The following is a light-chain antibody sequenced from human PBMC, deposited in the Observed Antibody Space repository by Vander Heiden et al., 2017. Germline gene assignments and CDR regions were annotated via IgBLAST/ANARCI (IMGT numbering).Light chain of an antibody. CDR3: QQYGSSPRYT. J-gene: IGKJ2*01. Sequence: EIVLTQSPGTLSLSPGERATLSCRASQSVSSSYLAWYQQKPGQAPRLLIYGASSRATGIPDRFSGSGYGTDFTLTISRREPEDFAVYYCQQYGSSPRYTFGQGTKLXIK. CDR1: QSVSSSY. V-gene: IGKV3-20*01. CDR2: GAS.